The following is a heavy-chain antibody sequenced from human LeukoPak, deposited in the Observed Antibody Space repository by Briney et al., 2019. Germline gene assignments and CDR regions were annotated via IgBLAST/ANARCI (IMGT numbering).Heavy chain of an antibody. D-gene: IGHD1-1*01. V-gene: IGHV3-23*01. CDR3: AKAYTSYFDS. CDR2: ISSSGGST. J-gene: IGHJ4*02. CDR1: GFTFSSYA. Sequence: PGGSVRLSCAASGFTFSSYAMSWVRQAPGKGLEWVSGISSSGGSTYYSDSVKGRFTISRDNSKNTLHLQMNSLRAEDTAVYYCAKAYTSYFDSWGQGTRVTVSS.